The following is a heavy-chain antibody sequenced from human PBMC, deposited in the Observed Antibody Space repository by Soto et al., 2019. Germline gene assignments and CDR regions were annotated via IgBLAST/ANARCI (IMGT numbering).Heavy chain of an antibody. D-gene: IGHD3-22*01. CDR3: ARRDRSGFSYWLDT. V-gene: IGHV4-31*03. CDR2: IYFSGTT. Sequence: PSETLSLPCTVSGASFSAGDYYWSWIRQHPGKGLEWIGTIYFSGTTYYNPSLKSRVTISVDTYKSQFSLKLSSVTAADTAVYYCARRDRSGFSYWLDTWGQGTLVTVSS. CDR1: GASFSAGDYY. J-gene: IGHJ5*02.